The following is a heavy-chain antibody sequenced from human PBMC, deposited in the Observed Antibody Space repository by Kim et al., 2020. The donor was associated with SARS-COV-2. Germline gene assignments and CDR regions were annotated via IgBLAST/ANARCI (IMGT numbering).Heavy chain of an antibody. Sequence: SVKVSCKASGGTFSSYAISWVRQAPGQGLEWMGGIIPIFGTANYAQKFQGRVTITADESTSTAYMELSSLRSEDTAVYYCARGRSRLTYYYGSGTFDPWGQGTLVTVSS. J-gene: IGHJ5*02. V-gene: IGHV1-69*13. D-gene: IGHD3-10*01. CDR3: ARGRSRLTYYYGSGTFDP. CDR1: GGTFSSYA. CDR2: IIPIFGTA.